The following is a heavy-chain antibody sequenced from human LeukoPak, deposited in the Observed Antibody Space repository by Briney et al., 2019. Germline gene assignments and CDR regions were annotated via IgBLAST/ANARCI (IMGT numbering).Heavy chain of an antibody. D-gene: IGHD3-9*01. Sequence: SVKVSCKASGGTFSSYAISWVRQAPGQGLEWMGGIIPIFGTSIYSQQFQGRVTITADESTNTAYMELNRLRSDDTATYYCARAEDQGRYFDWLPGFDPWGQGTLVTVSS. J-gene: IGHJ5*02. CDR3: ARAEDQGRYFDWLPGFDP. CDR1: GGTFSSYA. CDR2: IIPIFGTS. V-gene: IGHV1-69*13.